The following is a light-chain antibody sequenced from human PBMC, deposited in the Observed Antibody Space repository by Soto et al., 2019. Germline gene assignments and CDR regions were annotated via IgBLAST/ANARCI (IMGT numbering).Light chain of an antibody. CDR2: AAS. CDR1: QSLNNY. V-gene: IGKV1-39*01. CDR3: QQSYRLYT. Sequence: DIQMTQSPSSLSASVGDRVTITCRASQSLNNYLNWYQQKPGRAPNLLIYAASILHSGVPSRFSGSGSGTDFTLTISSLQPEDFAIYFCQQSYRLYTFGQGTKLEIK. J-gene: IGKJ2*01.